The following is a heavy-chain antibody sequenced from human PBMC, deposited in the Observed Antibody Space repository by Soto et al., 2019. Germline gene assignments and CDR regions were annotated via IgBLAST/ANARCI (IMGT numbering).Heavy chain of an antibody. Sequence: LXLTCTVSGDSISSGSYFWSWIRQYPGKGLEWIGYVYYSGSTYYNPSLVSRVAISVDTSKNHFSLKLRSLTAADTAVYYCAREADLLTGRYFDYWGQGRLVTVSS. CDR1: GDSISSGSYF. D-gene: IGHD3-9*01. CDR2: VYYSGST. J-gene: IGHJ4*02. V-gene: IGHV4-31*03. CDR3: AREADLLTGRYFDY.